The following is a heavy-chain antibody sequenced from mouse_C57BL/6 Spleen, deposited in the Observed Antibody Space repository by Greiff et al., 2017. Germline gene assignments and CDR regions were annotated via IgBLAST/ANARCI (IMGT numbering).Heavy chain of an antibody. CDR1: GFTFSDYG. D-gene: IGHD6-1*01. CDR2: ISSGSSTL. CDR3: ARYSLYYAMDY. V-gene: IGHV5-17*01. Sequence: EVKLVESGGGLVKPGGSLKLSCAASGFTFSDYGMHWVRQAPEKGLEWVAYISSGSSTLYYADTVKGRFTISRDNAKNTLFLQMTSLRSEDTAMYYCARYSLYYAMDYWGQGTSVTVSS. J-gene: IGHJ4*01.